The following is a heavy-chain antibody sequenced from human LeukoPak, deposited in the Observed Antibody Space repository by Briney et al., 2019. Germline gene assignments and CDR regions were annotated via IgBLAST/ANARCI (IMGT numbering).Heavy chain of an antibody. J-gene: IGHJ6*02. CDR1: GGSISSGGYY. Sequence: SETLSLTCTVSGGSISSGGYYWSWIRQHPGKGLEWIGYIYYSGSTYYNPSLKSRVTISVDTSKNQFSLKLSSVTAADTAVYYCAREGGSGYDYDHYYYGMDVWGQGTTVTVSS. CDR2: IYYSGST. D-gene: IGHD5-12*01. CDR3: AREGGSGYDYDHYYYGMDV. V-gene: IGHV4-31*03.